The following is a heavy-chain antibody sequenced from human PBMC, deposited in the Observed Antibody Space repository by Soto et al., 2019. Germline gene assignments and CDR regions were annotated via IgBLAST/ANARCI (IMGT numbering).Heavy chain of an antibody. CDR1: GGTFSSYA. V-gene: IGHV1-69*13. CDR3: ARGRYVFWSGYSNYGNYYYYGMDV. Sequence: SVKVSCKASGGTFSSYAISWVRQAPGQGLEWMGGIIPIFGTANYAQKFQGRVTITADESTSTAYMELSSLRSEDTAVYYCARGRYVFWSGYSNYGNYYYYGMDVWGQGTTVTVSS. J-gene: IGHJ6*02. CDR2: IIPIFGTA. D-gene: IGHD3-3*01.